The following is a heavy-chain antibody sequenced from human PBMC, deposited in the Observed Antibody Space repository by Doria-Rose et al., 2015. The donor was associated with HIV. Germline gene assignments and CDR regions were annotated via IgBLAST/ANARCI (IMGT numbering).Heavy chain of an antibody. J-gene: IGHJ4*02. Sequence: SGPVLVKPTETLTLTCTVSGVSLSSPGMGVGWIRQPPGKALEWLANIFSDDERSYNTSRKSRLTISRGTSKSQVVLTMTDRDPVDTATYYCARIKSSRWYHKYYFDFWGQGTLVIVSA. CDR3: ARIKSSRWYHKYYFDF. CDR2: IFSDDER. D-gene: IGHD6-13*01. CDR1: GVSLSSPGMG. V-gene: IGHV2-26*01.